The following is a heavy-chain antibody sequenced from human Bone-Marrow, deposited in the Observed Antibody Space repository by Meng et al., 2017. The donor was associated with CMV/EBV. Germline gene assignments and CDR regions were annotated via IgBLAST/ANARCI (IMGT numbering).Heavy chain of an antibody. J-gene: IGHJ4*02. CDR3: ARTYYDDSRGQYYFDY. CDR1: GFTFINYA. Sequence: GGSLRLSCAASGFTFINYAMHWVRQAPGKGLEWVAVISYDGSNEYYADSVKGRFTISRDNSKNTLYLQMHSLRAEDTAVYYCARTYYDDSRGQYYFDYWGQGTLVTVSS. V-gene: IGHV3-30*04. D-gene: IGHD3-22*01. CDR2: ISYDGSNE.